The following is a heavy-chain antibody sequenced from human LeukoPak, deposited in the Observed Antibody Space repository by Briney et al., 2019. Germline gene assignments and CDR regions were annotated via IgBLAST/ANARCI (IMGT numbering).Heavy chain of an antibody. CDR2: INPNSGGT. CDR3: ARVELYYDSSGHLQH. V-gene: IGHV1-2*02. D-gene: IGHD3-22*01. CDR1: GYTFTGYY. J-gene: IGHJ1*01. Sequence: ASVKVSCKASGYTFTGYYIYWARQAPGQGLEWMGWINPNSGGTNYAQKFQGSITMTRDTSISTAYLELSTLRSDDTAVYYCARVELYYDSSGHLQHWGQGTLVTVSS.